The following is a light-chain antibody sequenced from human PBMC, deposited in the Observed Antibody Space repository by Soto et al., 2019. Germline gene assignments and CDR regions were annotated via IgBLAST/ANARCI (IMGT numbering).Light chain of an antibody. CDR2: AAS. V-gene: IGKV1-9*01. CDR1: QGIDSS. J-gene: IGKJ5*01. Sequence: ILLTHSPSSLSASVGDRVTITCRASQGIDSSFAWYQEKPGKAPKLLIYAASSLQSGVPSRFSGSGSGTDFTLTIGSLQPEDFATYYCQQLHDYPITFGQGTRLEIK. CDR3: QQLHDYPIT.